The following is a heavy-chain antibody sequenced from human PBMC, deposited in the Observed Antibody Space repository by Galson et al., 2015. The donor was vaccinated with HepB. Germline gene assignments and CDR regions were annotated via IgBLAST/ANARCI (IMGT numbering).Heavy chain of an antibody. CDR1: GFTFSSYG. J-gene: IGHJ6*02. D-gene: IGHD3-16*01. V-gene: IGHV3-23*01. Sequence: SLRLSCAASGFTFSSYGMSWVRQAPGKGLEWVSVIGGNGGNRHYADSVKGRFTISRDNSKNTLFLQMSSLRAEDTAIYYCARNPASYVYYNMDVWGQGTTVTVSS. CDR2: IGGNGGNR. CDR3: ARNPASYVYYNMDV.